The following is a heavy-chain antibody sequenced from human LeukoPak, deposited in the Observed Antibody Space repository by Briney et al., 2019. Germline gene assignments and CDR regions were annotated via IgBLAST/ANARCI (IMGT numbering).Heavy chain of an antibody. J-gene: IGHJ4*02. CDR1: GFTFSSYA. CDR3: ATFCGGDCYGGGSGY. CDR2: ISGSGGST. Sequence: PGRSLRLSCAASGFTFSSYAMSWVRQAPGKGLEWVSAISGSGGSTYYADSVKGRFTISRDNSKNTLYLQMNSLRAEDTAVYYCATFCGGDCYGGGSGYWGQGTLVTVSS. V-gene: IGHV3-23*01. D-gene: IGHD2-21*02.